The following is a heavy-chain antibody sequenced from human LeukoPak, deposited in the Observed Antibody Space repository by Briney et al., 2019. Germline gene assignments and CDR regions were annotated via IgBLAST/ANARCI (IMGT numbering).Heavy chain of an antibody. V-gene: IGHV4-39*07. CDR3: ARAMGLIAPFDY. CDR2: IYYSGST. J-gene: IGHJ4*02. Sequence: SETLSLTCTVSGGSISSSSYYWGWIRQPPGKGLEWIGSIYYSGSTYYNPSLKSRVTISVDTSKNQFSLKLSSVTAADTDVYYCARAMGLIAPFDYWGQGTLVTVSS. CDR1: GGSISSSSYY. D-gene: IGHD3-22*01.